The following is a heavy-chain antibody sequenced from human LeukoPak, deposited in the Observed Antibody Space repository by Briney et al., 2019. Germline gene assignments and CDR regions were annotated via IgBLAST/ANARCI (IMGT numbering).Heavy chain of an antibody. D-gene: IGHD2-15*01. CDR1: GYSFTGYY. CDR3: ARDIRYCSGDTCYPSPSPGGF. Sequence: GALVKVSCKASGYSFTGYYIHWVRQPPGQGLEWMGWINPNTGGTNHEQKFQGRVTMTRDTSISTAYMELSGLISDDTAVYYCARDIRYCSGDTCYPSPSPGGFWGQGTLVTVSS. J-gene: IGHJ4*02. V-gene: IGHV1-2*02. CDR2: INPNTGGT.